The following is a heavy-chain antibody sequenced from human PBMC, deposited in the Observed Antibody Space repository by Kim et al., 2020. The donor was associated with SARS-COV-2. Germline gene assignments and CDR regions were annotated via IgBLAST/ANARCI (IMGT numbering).Heavy chain of an antibody. Sequence: GGSLRLSCAASGFTFSSYAMHWVRQAPGKGLEWVAVISYDGSNKYYADSVKGRFTISRDNSKNTLYLQMNSLRAEDTAVYYCARDQGYYDSSGYYSRWGQGTLVTVSS. CDR1: GFTFSSYA. V-gene: IGHV3-30*04. CDR2: ISYDGSNK. D-gene: IGHD3-22*01. CDR3: ARDQGYYDSSGYYSR. J-gene: IGHJ4*02.